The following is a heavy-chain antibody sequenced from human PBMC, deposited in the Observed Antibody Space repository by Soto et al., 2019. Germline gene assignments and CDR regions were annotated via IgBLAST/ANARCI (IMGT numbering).Heavy chain of an antibody. D-gene: IGHD7-27*01. CDR3: ARGPSGDKVHY. J-gene: IGHJ4*02. CDR1: GGSIKSDYAC. V-gene: IGHV4-30-4*01. CDR2: IFDSGTA. Sequence: PSETMALTCTVSGGSIKSDYACWSWIRQPPGEGLEWIGHIFDSGTAYTNPSLRSQVAISLDTSKNHFSLTLSSVTAADTAVYYCARGPSGDKVHYWGQGALVTVSS.